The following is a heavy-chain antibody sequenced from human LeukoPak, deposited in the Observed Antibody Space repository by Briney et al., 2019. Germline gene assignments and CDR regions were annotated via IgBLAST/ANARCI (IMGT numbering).Heavy chain of an antibody. CDR2: IGVSGVDT. J-gene: IGHJ4*02. Sequence: PGGSLRLSCAASGFTFIAHSKSWVARAPGKGLKGVSAIGVSGVDTYYADSVKGRFTVSRDNSKSMLYLQVNSLRAEDTAVYYCAKDGYYGGRSWGYFDSWGQGTLVTVSS. V-gene: IGHV3-23*01. D-gene: IGHD3-10*01. CDR3: AKDGYYGGRSWGYFDS. CDR1: GFTFIAHS.